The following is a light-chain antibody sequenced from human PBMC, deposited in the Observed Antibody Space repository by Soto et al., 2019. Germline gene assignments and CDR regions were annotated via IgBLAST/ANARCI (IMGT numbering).Light chain of an antibody. CDR2: GVT. CDR3: SSYTTSSTLG. V-gene: IGLV2-14*01. J-gene: IGLJ2*01. CDR1: SSDIGAYNY. Sequence: QSVLTQPASVSGSPGQSITISCTGTSSDIGAYNYVSWYQQHPGKAPKLMIYGVTNRPSGVSNRFSGSKSGNTASLTISGLQAEDEADYYGSSYTTSSTLGFGGGTQLTVL.